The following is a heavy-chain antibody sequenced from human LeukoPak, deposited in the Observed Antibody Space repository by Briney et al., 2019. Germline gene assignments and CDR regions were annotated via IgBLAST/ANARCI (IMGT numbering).Heavy chain of an antibody. Sequence: GASLKVSCKASGYTFTDYYMHWVRQAPGQGLKWMGWINPNSGGTNYAQKFYARVTMTRDTSISTAYMELSRLRSDDTAVFYCARSPRSYYYGSGSYWNWFDPWGQGTLVTVSS. V-gene: IGHV1-2*02. CDR3: ARSPRSYYYGSGSYWNWFDP. CDR2: INPNSGGT. CDR1: GYTFTDYY. J-gene: IGHJ5*02. D-gene: IGHD3-10*01.